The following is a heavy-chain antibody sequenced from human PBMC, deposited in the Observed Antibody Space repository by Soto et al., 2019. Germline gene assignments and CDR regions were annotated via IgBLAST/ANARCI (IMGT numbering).Heavy chain of an antibody. Sequence: QITLKESGPTLVKPTQTLTLTCTFSGFSLSTSGVGVGWIRQPPGKALEWLALIYWNDDKRYSPSLKSRLTNTKDTSKSQLVMTMTNMDPVETAPYYCGHRPVAVASINWFDASGHGTMITVS. J-gene: IGHJ5*01. CDR2: IYWNDDK. D-gene: IGHD6-19*01. CDR3: GHRPVAVASINWFDA. V-gene: IGHV2-5*01. CDR1: GFSLSTSGVG.